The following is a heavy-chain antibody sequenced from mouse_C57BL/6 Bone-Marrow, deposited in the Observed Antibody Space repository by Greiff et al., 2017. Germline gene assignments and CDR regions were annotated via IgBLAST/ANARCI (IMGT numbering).Heavy chain of an antibody. CDR3: TRVLLGFDY. CDR2: ISSGGDYI. J-gene: IGHJ2*01. Sequence: VQLVESGEGLVKPGGSLKLSCAASGFTFSSYAMSWVRQTPEKRLEWVAYISSGGDYIYYADTVKGRFTISRDNARNNLYLQMSSLKSEEKAMYYCTRVLLGFDYWGQGTTLTVSS. CDR1: GFTFSSYA. V-gene: IGHV5-9-1*02. D-gene: IGHD4-1*01.